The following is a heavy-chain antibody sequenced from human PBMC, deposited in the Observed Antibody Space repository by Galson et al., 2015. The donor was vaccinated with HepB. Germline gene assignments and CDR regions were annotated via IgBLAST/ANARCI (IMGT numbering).Heavy chain of an antibody. CDR1: GFTFSSYS. Sequence: SLRLSCAASGFTFSSYSMNWVRQAPGKGLEWVSYISSSSSTIYYADSVKGRFTISRDNAKNSLYLQMNSLRAEDTAVYYCARGGYSYGPWGSPPNNWFDPWGQGTLVTVSS. CDR3: ARGGYSYGPWGSPPNNWFDP. D-gene: IGHD5-18*01. J-gene: IGHJ5*02. CDR2: ISSSSSTI. V-gene: IGHV3-48*04.